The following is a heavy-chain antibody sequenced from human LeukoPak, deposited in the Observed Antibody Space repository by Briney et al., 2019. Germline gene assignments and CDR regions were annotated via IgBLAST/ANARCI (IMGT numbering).Heavy chain of an antibody. V-gene: IGHV4-4*09. J-gene: IGHJ4*02. Sequence: SETLSLTCTVSGGSLSGYYWSWIRQTPGKGLEWIGYIYSSGTTNYNRSLQSRVIISLGTPKNQFSLSVTSVTAADTAMYFCARRISSWNVYIDKWGQGIQVTVSS. CDR3: ARRISSWNVYIDK. CDR2: IYSSGTT. CDR1: GGSLSGYY. D-gene: IGHD1-1*01.